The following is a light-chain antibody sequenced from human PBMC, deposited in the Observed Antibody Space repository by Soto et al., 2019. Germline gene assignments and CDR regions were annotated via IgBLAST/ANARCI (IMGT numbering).Light chain of an antibody. CDR3: QQYDVSPIT. Sequence: EIVLTQSPGTLSVSPGERATLSCRASQSVRSERLAWYQHKRGQAPRLVIFDASSRATGIPERFSGSGSGTDFTLTITRLEPEDFAVYFCQQYDVSPITFGLGTRLEIK. CDR1: QSVRSER. J-gene: IGKJ5*01. V-gene: IGKV3-20*01. CDR2: DAS.